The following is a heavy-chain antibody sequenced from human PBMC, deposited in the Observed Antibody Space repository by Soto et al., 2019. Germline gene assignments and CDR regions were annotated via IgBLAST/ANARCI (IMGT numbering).Heavy chain of an antibody. CDR2: IRSKTNNYAT. V-gene: IGHV3-73*01. CDR3: TRHAGGQVEHSFYYYVIDV. CDR1: GFPLSDSA. D-gene: IGHD2-15*01. Sequence: EVQLVESGGGLVQPGGSLKLACLASGFPLSDSAIHWVRKASGKGLEWVGRIRSKTNNYATTYGAPVRGRFTLSRDDSKNTAYPQMNNLESEYASVYYCTRHAGGQVEHSFYYYVIDVCGKGTTVSILS. J-gene: IGHJ6*04.